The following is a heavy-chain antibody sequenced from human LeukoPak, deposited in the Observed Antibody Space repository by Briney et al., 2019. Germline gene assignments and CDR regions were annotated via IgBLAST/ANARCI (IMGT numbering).Heavy chain of an antibody. CDR3: ARAYDFWSGFNWFDP. CDR1: GGSISSGDYY. D-gene: IGHD3-3*01. CDR2: IYYSGST. Sequence: SETLSLTCTVSGGSISSGDYYWSWIRQPPGKGREWIGYIYYSGSTYYNPSLKSRVTISVDTSKNQFSLKLSSVTAADTAVYYCARAYDFWSGFNWFDPWGQGTRVTVSS. J-gene: IGHJ5*02. V-gene: IGHV4-30-4*08.